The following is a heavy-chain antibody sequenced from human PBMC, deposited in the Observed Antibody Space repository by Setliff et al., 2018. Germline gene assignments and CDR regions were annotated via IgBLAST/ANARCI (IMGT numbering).Heavy chain of an antibody. V-gene: IGHV4-38-2*02. CDR2: ILFSGDT. CDR3: ARDDRARHYMDV. J-gene: IGHJ6*03. Sequence: SETLSLTCAVSGYSISSGFSWVWIRQSPGKGLEWIGRILFSGDTYYNPSLNSRVTISADTSKNQFSLNLSSVTAADTAVYYCARDDRARHYMDVWGKGTTVTVSS. CDR1: GYSISSGFS. D-gene: IGHD3-10*01.